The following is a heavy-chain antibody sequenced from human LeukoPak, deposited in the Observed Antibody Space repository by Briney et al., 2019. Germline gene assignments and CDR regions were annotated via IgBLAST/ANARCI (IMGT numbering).Heavy chain of an antibody. CDR2: IIPIFGTA. J-gene: IGHJ4*02. Sequence: GASVKVSCKASGGTFSSYAISWVRQVPGQGLEWMGGIIPIFGTANYAQKFQGRVTITADESTSTAYMELSSLRSEDTAVYYCARRILGVQKGRRYGGNSWYFDYWGQGTLVTVSS. V-gene: IGHV1-69*13. CDR1: GGTFSSYA. CDR3: ARRILGVQKGRRYGGNSWYFDY. D-gene: IGHD4-23*01.